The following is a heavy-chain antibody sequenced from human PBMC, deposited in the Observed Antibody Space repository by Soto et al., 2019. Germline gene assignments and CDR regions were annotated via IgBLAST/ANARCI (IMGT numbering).Heavy chain of an antibody. V-gene: IGHV4-39*07. CDR3: ARDRGYTYGRPSNFDS. D-gene: IGHD5-18*01. CDR1: GGSVSSSSYY. CDR2: IYYSGST. Sequence: PSEPLSLTCTVSGGSVSSSSYYWGWISQPPGKGLEWIGNIYYSGSTYYNPSLKSRVTISVDTSKNQFSLKLSSVTAADTAVYYCARDRGYTYGRPSNFDSWGQGTLVTVSS. J-gene: IGHJ4*02.